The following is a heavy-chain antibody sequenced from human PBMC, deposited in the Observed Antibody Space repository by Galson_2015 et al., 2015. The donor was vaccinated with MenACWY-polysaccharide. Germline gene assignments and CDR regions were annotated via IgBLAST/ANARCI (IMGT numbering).Heavy chain of an antibody. CDR2: MSGSDGST. J-gene: IGHJ4*02. CDR1: GFTFSSYA. D-gene: IGHD5-12*01. Sequence: SLRLSCAAAGFTFSSYAMSWVRQAPGKGLEWVSSMSGSDGSTYYGDSVKGRFTISRDNSKNTLYLQMNSLRAEDTAIYYCARLSGYTYRSPYYSDYWGQGTLVTVSS. V-gene: IGHV3-23*01. CDR3: ARLSGYTYRSPYYSDY.